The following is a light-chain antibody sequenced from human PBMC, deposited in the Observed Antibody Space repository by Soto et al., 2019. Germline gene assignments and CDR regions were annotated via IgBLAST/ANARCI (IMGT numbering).Light chain of an antibody. CDR3: QQRSDWPLT. J-gene: IGKJ4*01. CDR2: DAS. Sequence: EIVLTQSPATLSLSPGERATLSCRASQSVSSYLAWYQQKPGQAPRLLFYDASNRATGIPVRFSGSGSGTDVTLTVSSLEPEDFAVYYCQQRSDWPLTCGGGTKVEIK. V-gene: IGKV3-11*01. CDR1: QSVSSY.